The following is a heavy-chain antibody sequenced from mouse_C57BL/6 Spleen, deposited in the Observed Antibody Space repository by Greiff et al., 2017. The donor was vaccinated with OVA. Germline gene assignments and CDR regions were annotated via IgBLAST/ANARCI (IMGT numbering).Heavy chain of an antibody. V-gene: IGHV1-9*01. CDR2: ILPGSGST. D-gene: IGHD2-2*01. J-gene: IGHJ2*01. Sequence: QVQLQQSGAELMKPGASVKLSCKATGYTFTGYWIEWVKQRPGHGLEWIGEILPGSGSTNYNEKFKGKATFTADKSSSTVYMELSRLTSEDSAVYFCARHEDYYGYDDYWGQGTTLTVSS. CDR1: GYTFTGYW. CDR3: ARHEDYYGYDDY.